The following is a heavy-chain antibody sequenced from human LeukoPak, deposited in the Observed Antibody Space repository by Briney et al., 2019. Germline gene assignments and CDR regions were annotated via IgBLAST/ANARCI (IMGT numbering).Heavy chain of an antibody. D-gene: IGHD2/OR15-2a*01. CDR3: AKVGYCNTVTCYGWFDP. Sequence: PSETLSLTCSVSGYTITGGYYWAWIRQPPGKALEWIGSMYHSGSTYLNPSLKSRVTISVDTSKNQFSLKLTSLTAADTAVYYCAKVGYCNTVTCYGWFDPWGQGTLVNVSS. CDR2: MYHSGST. CDR1: GYTITGGYY. V-gene: IGHV4-38-2*02. J-gene: IGHJ5*02.